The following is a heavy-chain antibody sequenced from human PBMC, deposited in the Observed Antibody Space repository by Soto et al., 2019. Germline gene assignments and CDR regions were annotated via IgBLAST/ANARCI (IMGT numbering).Heavy chain of an antibody. D-gene: IGHD2-2*01. Sequence: QVQLVQSGAEVKKPGSSVKVSCKASGGTFSSYAISWVRQAPGQGLEWMGGIIPIFGTANYAQKFQGRVTITADESTSTAYMELSSLRSEDTAVYYCARPGVVPAAIAYYGMDVWGQGTTATVSS. CDR2: IIPIFGTA. CDR1: GGTFSSYA. CDR3: ARPGVVPAAIAYYGMDV. J-gene: IGHJ6*02. V-gene: IGHV1-69*01.